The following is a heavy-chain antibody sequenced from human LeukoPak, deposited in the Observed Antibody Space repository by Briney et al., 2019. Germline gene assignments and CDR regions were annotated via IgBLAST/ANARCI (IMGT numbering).Heavy chain of an antibody. CDR2: IYSGGST. CDR3: ARGRGYSGYDLSYPFDY. V-gene: IGHV3-66*01. CDR1: GFTVSSNY. Sequence: PGGSLRLSCEASGFTVSSNYMNWVRRAPGKGLEWVSVIYSGGSTDYADSVKGRFTFYRDNSKNTVYLQMNSLRAEDTAVYYCARGRGYSGYDLSYPFDYWGQGTLVTVS. D-gene: IGHD5-12*01. J-gene: IGHJ4*02.